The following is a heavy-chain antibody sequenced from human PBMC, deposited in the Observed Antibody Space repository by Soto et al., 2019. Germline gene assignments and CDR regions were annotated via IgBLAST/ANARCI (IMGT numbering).Heavy chain of an antibody. V-gene: IGHV1-24*01. D-gene: IGHD1-7*01. CDR1: GYTLTELS. CDR3: AKDRNYPRDQFHY. Sequence: ASVKVSCKVSGYTLTELSIHWVRQAPGEGLEWMGGFDLENGETIYAQRFQGRVTMTEESSADTPYMELSSLRSEDTAVYYCAKDRNYPRDQFHYWGQGTLVTVSS. J-gene: IGHJ4*02. CDR2: FDLENGET.